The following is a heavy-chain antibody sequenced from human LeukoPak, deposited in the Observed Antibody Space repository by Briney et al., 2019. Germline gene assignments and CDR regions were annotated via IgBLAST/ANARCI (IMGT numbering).Heavy chain of an antibody. CDR3: ARGPDGGLRLGDRPYFYSYYMDV. Sequence: ASVKVSCKASGYTFTSYDINWVRQATGQGLEWMGWMNPNSGNTGYAQKFQGRVTMTRNTSISTAYMELSSLRSEYTAVYYCARGPDGGLRLGDRPYFYSYYMDVWGKGTTVTVSS. D-gene: IGHD3-16*01. V-gene: IGHV1-8*01. CDR2: MNPNSGNT. J-gene: IGHJ6*03. CDR1: GYTFTSYD.